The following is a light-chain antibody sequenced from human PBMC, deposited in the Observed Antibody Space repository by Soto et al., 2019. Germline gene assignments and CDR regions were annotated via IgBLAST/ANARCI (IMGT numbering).Light chain of an antibody. Sequence: EIVLTQSPATLSLSPGERATLSCRASQSVSSYLAWYQQKPGQAPRLLIYDASNRATGIPARFSGSRAGTDFTLTISSLEPEDFEVYYCQQRSNWPPYTFGQGTKLEIK. CDR3: QQRSNWPPYT. CDR1: QSVSSY. J-gene: IGKJ2*01. CDR2: DAS. V-gene: IGKV3-11*01.